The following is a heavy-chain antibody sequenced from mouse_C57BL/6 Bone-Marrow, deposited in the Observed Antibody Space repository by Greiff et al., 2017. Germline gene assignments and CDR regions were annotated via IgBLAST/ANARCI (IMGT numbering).Heavy chain of an antibody. D-gene: IGHD1-1*01. CDR2: ISNGGGST. CDR3: ARRAPITTVVFDY. V-gene: IGHV5-12*01. Sequence: EVQLVESGGGLVQPGGSLKLSCAASGFTFSDYYMYWVRQTPEKRLEWVAYISNGGGSTYYPDTVKGRFTISRDNAKNTLYLQMSRLKSEDTAMYYCARRAPITTVVFDYWGQGTTLTVSS. J-gene: IGHJ2*01. CDR1: GFTFSDYY.